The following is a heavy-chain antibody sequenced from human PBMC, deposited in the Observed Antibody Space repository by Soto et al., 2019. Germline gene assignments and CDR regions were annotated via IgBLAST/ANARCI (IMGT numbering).Heavy chain of an antibody. J-gene: IGHJ4*02. CDR1: GYYD. D-gene: IGHD3-22*01. V-gene: IGHV1-8*01. Sequence: QGQLVQSGPEVRKPGASVKVSCKTSGYYDINWVRQAPGQGLEWMGWVILNSGDTGNAQKFQGRLTLTGDTSTSTVHRELRDLRSEDTAVYYCATYEVATGFTYWGQGTLVTVSS. CDR3: ATYEVATGFTY. CDR2: VILNSGDT.